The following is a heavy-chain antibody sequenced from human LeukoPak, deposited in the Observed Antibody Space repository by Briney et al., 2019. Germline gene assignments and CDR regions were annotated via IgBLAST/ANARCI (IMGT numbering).Heavy chain of an antibody. CDR2: IIPIFGTA. CDR3: AKVEYQLLSDYYYYMDV. CDR1: GGTFSSYA. D-gene: IGHD2-2*01. Sequence: SVKVSCKASGGTFSSYAIGWVRQAPGQGLEWMGGIIPIFGTANYAQKFQGRVTITADESTSTAYMELSSLRAEDTAVYYCAKVEYQLLSDYYYYMDVWGKGTTVTISS. J-gene: IGHJ6*03. V-gene: IGHV1-69*13.